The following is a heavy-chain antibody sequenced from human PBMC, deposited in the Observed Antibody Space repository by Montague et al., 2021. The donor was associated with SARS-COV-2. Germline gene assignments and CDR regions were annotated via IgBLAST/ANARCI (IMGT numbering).Heavy chain of an antibody. D-gene: IGHD3-9*01. CDR2: ISSSSSYT. CDR1: GFTFSDYY. J-gene: IGHJ6*02. Sequence: SLRLSCAASGFTFSDYYMSWIRQAPGRGLEWVSYISSSSSYTNYADSVKGRFTISRDNAKNSLYLQMHSLRAEDTAVYYCARDQPHYDILTGYYKDYYYMDVWGQGTTVTVSS. CDR3: ARDQPHYDILTGYYKDYYYMDV. V-gene: IGHV3-11*06.